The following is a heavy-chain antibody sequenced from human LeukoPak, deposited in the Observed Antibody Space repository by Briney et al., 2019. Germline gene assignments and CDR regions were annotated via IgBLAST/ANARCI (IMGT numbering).Heavy chain of an antibody. CDR3: ARDGVGHYYYYYMDV. D-gene: IGHD3-3*01. CDR2: ISSSGSTI. V-gene: IGHV3-11*01. CDR1: GFTFSDYY. J-gene: IGHJ6*03. Sequence: GGSLRLSCAASGFTFSDYYMSWIRQAPGKGLEWVSYISSSGSTIYYADSVKGRFTTSRDNAKNSLYLQMNSLRAEDTAVYYCARDGVGHYYYYYMDVWGKGTTVTISS.